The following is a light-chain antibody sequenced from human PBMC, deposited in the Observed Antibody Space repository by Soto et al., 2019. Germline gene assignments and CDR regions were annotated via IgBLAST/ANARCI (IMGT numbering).Light chain of an antibody. Sequence: EIVMTQSPATLSVSPGDRAALSCRASQSVRSNLAWYQQKPGQAPRLLIYGASTRATGIPARFSGSGSGTEFTLTISSPQSEDFAVYYCQQYNNWPRTFGQGTKLEIK. J-gene: IGKJ2*01. V-gene: IGKV3-15*01. CDR1: QSVRSN. CDR2: GAS. CDR3: QQYNNWPRT.